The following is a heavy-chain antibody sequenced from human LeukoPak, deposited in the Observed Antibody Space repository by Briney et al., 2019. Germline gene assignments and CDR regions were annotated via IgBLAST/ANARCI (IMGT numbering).Heavy chain of an antibody. Sequence: GASVKVSCKASGYTFTGYYMHWVRQAPGQGLEWMGWINPNSGGTNYVQKFQGRVTMTRDTSISTAYMELSRLRSDDTAVYYCARARYSSGWYSGAFDIWGQGTMVTVSS. D-gene: IGHD6-19*01. CDR1: GYTFTGYY. CDR3: ARARYSSGWYSGAFDI. J-gene: IGHJ3*02. CDR2: INPNSGGT. V-gene: IGHV1-2*02.